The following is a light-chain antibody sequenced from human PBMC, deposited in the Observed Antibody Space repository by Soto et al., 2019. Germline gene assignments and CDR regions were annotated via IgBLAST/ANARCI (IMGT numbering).Light chain of an antibody. J-gene: IGLJ1*01. Sequence: QSALTQPASVSGSPGQSITISCTGTSSDVGGYNYVSWYQQHPGKAPKLMIYDVSNRPSGVSNRFSGSKSGNTASLTSSGLQAEDEDDYYCSSYTSSSIPHVFGTGTKLTVL. CDR1: SSDVGGYNY. V-gene: IGLV2-14*01. CDR3: SSYTSSSIPHV. CDR2: DVS.